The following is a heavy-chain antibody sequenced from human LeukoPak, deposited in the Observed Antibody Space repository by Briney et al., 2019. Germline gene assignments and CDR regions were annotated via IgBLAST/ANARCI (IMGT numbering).Heavy chain of an antibody. CDR3: ARRKDGYFDY. Sequence: GASVKVSCKTSGYTFSYYYIHWIRQAPGQGLEWVGWINPNSGDTDYAQKLQGRVTMTTDTSTSTAYMELRSLRSDDTAVYYCARRKDGYFDYWGQGTLVTVSS. CDR1: GYTFSYYY. V-gene: IGHV1-18*04. CDR2: INPNSGDT. D-gene: IGHD2-15*01. J-gene: IGHJ4*02.